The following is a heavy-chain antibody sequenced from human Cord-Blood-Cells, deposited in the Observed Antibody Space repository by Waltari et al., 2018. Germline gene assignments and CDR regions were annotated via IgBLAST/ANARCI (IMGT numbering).Heavy chain of an antibody. CDR2: ISYYGCNK. Sequence: QVQLVESGGGVVQPGRSLRLSCAASGCTFSSSAMHWVRQAPGKGLDLVAVISYYGCNKYYAYSVKGRFTISRDNSKNTLYLQMNILRAEDTAVYYCASHNWNDAFDIWGQGTMVTVSS. J-gene: IGHJ3*02. CDR3: ASHNWNDAFDI. D-gene: IGHD1-1*01. V-gene: IGHV3-30-3*01. CDR1: GCTFSSSA.